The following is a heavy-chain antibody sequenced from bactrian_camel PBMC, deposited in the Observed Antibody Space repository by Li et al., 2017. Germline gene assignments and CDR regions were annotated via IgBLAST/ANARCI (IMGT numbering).Heavy chain of an antibody. CDR2: LWIGGAST. Sequence: HVQLVESGGALVQPGGSLRLSCAVSGDSSSTNCMGWVRQAPGKDREGLAVLWIGGASTTYADSVKGRFITTRDKGKDLVYLQMNGLQPEDTGTYYCAADQLYGTCRDVLDFPARGQGTQVTVS. V-gene: IGHV3S53*01. J-gene: IGHJ4*01. CDR3: AADQLYGTCRDVLDFPA. CDR1: GDSSSTNC. D-gene: IGHD6*01.